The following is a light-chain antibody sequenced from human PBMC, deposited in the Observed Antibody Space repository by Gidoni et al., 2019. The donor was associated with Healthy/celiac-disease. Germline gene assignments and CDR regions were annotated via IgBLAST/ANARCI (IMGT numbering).Light chain of an antibody. CDR1: QSVSSY. CDR3: QQRSNWPPEIT. J-gene: IGKJ5*01. V-gene: IGKV3-11*01. Sequence: EIVLPQSPATLSLSPGERATLSCRASQSVSSYFARYQQKPGQAPSLLIYDASNRAPGIPARFSGSGSGTDFTLTISSLEPEDFVVYYCQQRSNWPPEITFGQGTRLEIK. CDR2: DAS.